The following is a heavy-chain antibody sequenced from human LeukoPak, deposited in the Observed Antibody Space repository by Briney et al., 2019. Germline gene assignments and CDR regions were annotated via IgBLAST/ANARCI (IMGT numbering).Heavy chain of an antibody. CDR2: ISYDGSNK. Sequence: GGSLRLSCAASGFTFSSYGMHWVRQAPGKGLEWVAVISYDGSNKYYADSVKGRFTISRDNSKNTLYLQMNSLRAEDTAVYYCAKDGSRLLLPPVYYYGMDVWGQGTTVTVSS. J-gene: IGHJ6*02. D-gene: IGHD3-22*01. CDR1: GFTFSSYG. CDR3: AKDGSRLLLPPVYYYGMDV. V-gene: IGHV3-30*18.